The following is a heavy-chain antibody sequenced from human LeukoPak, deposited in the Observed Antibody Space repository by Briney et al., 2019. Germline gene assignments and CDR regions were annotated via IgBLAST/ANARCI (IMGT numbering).Heavy chain of an antibody. V-gene: IGHV3-30*02. D-gene: IGHD3-22*01. Sequence: PGGSLRLSCAASGFTFSSYGMHWVGQAPGKGLEGVAFIRYDGSNKYYADSVKGRFTISRDNSKNTLYLQMNSLRAEDTAVYYCAKYYYDSSGYELAGGFDYWGQGTLVTVSS. CDR1: GFTFSSYG. CDR3: AKYYYDSSGYELAGGFDY. CDR2: IRYDGSNK. J-gene: IGHJ4*02.